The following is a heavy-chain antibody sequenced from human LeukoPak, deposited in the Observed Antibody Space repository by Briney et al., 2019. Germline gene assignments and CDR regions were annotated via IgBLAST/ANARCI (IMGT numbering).Heavy chain of an antibody. CDR3: AREIAAADPYYYYGMDV. Sequence: ASVKVSCKASGGTFSSYAISWVRQAPGQGLEWMGRIIPILGIANYAQKFQGRVTITADKSTSTAYMELSSLRSEDTAVYYCAREIAAADPYYYYGMDVWGQGTTVTVSS. D-gene: IGHD6-13*01. CDR1: GGTFSSYA. CDR2: IIPILGIA. J-gene: IGHJ6*02. V-gene: IGHV1-69*04.